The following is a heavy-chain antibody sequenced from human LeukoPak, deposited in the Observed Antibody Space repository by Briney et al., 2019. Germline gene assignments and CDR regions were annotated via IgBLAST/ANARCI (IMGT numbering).Heavy chain of an antibody. CDR2: IDPSDSYT. J-gene: IGHJ4*02. Sequence: GESLKISCKGSGYSFSSYWIGWVRQMPRKGLEWMGRIDPSDSYTNYSPSFQGHVTISADKSISTAYLQWSSLKASDTAMYYCATDRRDHGDYEGYWGQGTLVTVSS. V-gene: IGHV5-10-1*01. CDR3: ATDRRDHGDYEGY. D-gene: IGHD4-17*01. CDR1: GYSFSSYW.